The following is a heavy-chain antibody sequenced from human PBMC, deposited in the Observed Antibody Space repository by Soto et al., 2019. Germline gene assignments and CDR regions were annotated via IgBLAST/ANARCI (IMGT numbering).Heavy chain of an antibody. V-gene: IGHV3-30*04. Sequence: QVQLVESGGGVVQPGRSLRLSCAASGFTFSSYAMHWVRQAPGKGLEWVAVISYDGSNKYYADSVKGRFTISRDNSKNTLYLQMNSLRAEDTAVYYCAKDTRPLEYCSGGSCYSGGNWFDPWGQGTLVTVSS. D-gene: IGHD2-15*01. CDR2: ISYDGSNK. J-gene: IGHJ5*02. CDR3: AKDTRPLEYCSGGSCYSGGNWFDP. CDR1: GFTFSSYA.